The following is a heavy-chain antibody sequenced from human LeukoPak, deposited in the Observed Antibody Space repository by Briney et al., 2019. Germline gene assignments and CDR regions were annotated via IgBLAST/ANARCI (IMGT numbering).Heavy chain of an antibody. CDR3: ARVEGDYCDSSGPYYFDY. CDR1: GFTFDDYG. V-gene: IGHV3-20*04. D-gene: IGHD3-22*01. Sequence: GGSLRLSCAASGFTFDDYGMSWVRQAPGKGLEWVSGINWNGGSTGYADSVKGRFTISRDNAKNSLYLQMNSLRAEDTALYYCARVEGDYCDSSGPYYFDYWGQGTLVTVSS. CDR2: INWNGGST. J-gene: IGHJ4*02.